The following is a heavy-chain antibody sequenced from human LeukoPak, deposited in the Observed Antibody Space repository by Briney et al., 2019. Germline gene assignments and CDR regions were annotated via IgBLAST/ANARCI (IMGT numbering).Heavy chain of an antibody. D-gene: IGHD3-3*01. Sequence: PGGPLRLSCAASGFTFTSYTMNWVRQAPGKGLDWVSSISSSSSHIYYADSVKGRFTISRDNAKNSLYLQMNSLRAEDTAVYYCARDRTPTYYDFWSGYYTGFDYWGQGTLVTVSS. J-gene: IGHJ4*02. CDR1: GFTFTSYT. CDR3: ARDRTPTYYDFWSGYYTGFDY. CDR2: ISSSSSHI. V-gene: IGHV3-21*01.